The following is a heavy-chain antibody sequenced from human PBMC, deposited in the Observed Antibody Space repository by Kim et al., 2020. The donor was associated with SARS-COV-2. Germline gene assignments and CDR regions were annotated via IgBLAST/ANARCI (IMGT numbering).Heavy chain of an antibody. Sequence: EKDYVDSVKGRFTISRDNAKNSLYLQMNSLRAEDTAVYYCARELYGMDVWGQGTTVTVSS. CDR2: EK. J-gene: IGHJ6*02. V-gene: IGHV3-7*01. CDR3: ARELYGMDV.